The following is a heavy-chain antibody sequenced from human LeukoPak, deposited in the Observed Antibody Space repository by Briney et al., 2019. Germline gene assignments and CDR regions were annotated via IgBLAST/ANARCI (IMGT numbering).Heavy chain of an antibody. Sequence: KPGGSLRLSCAASGFNFSDYYMSWIRQAPGKGLEWVSYISTSSSYTNYGDSVKGRFTISRDNAKKSLYLQMNGLRAEDTAVYYCARVGVETPRNNWFDPWGQGTLVTVSS. CDR1: GFNFSDYY. CDR3: ARVGVETPRNNWFDP. CDR2: ISTSSSYT. J-gene: IGHJ5*02. V-gene: IGHV3-11*06.